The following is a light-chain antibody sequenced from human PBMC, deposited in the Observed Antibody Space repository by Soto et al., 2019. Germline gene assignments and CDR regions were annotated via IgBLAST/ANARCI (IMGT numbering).Light chain of an antibody. J-gene: IGLJ1*01. CDR3: VSYATSTTLYV. Sequence: QSALTQPASVSGSPGQSITICCTATSSDVGSFNYVSWYQHHPGKAPKLMIYEVTSRPSGVSNRFSGSKSGNTASLTISGLQAEDEADYYCVSYATSTTLYVFGSGTKLTVL. V-gene: IGLV2-14*01. CDR2: EVT. CDR1: SSDVGSFNY.